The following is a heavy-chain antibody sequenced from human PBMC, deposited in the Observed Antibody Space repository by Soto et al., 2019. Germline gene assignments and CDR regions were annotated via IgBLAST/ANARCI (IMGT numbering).Heavy chain of an antibody. Sequence: ASVKVSCKASGYTFTSYGISWVRQAPGQGLEWMGWISAYNGNTNYAQKLQGRVTMTTDTSTSTAYMELRSLRSDDTAVYYCARDGNQLWFGESLFDYWGQGTLVTVSS. V-gene: IGHV1-18*01. CDR3: ARDGNQLWFGESLFDY. CDR2: ISAYNGNT. CDR1: GYTFTSYG. D-gene: IGHD3-10*01. J-gene: IGHJ4*02.